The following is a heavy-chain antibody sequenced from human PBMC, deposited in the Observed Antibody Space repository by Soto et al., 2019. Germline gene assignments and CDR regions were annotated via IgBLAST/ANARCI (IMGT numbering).Heavy chain of an antibody. CDR1: GFTFSSYS. D-gene: IGHD1-1*01. Sequence: HPGGSLRLSCVASGFTFSSYSMVWVRQAPGKGLEWISYIFATGTTIYYADSVKGRFTVSRDNAQNSLFLLMNSLRAEDTAIYYCARDKDWTFDYWGQGTLVTVSS. J-gene: IGHJ4*02. CDR2: IFATGTTI. CDR3: ARDKDWTFDY. V-gene: IGHV3-48*03.